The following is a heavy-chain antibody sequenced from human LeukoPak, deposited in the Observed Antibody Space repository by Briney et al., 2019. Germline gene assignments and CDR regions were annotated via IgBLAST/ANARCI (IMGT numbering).Heavy chain of an antibody. J-gene: IGHJ3*02. CDR3: AKEDSSSWSPNTDAFDI. CDR2: IRYDGSNK. CDR1: GFSFTTYG. D-gene: IGHD6-13*01. V-gene: IGHV3-30*02. Sequence: GSLRLSCSASGFSFTTYGMHWVRQAPGKGLECVAFIRYDGSNKYYADSVKGRFTISRDNSKNTLYLQMNSLRAEDTAVYYCAKEDSSSWSPNTDAFDIWGQGTMVTVSS.